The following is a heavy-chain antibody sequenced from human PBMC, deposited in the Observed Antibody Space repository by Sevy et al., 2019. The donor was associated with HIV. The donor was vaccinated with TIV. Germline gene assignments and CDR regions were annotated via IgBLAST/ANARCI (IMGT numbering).Heavy chain of an antibody. D-gene: IGHD1-1*01. CDR3: ATASGTY. CDR2: IRSKPDGGTT. V-gene: IGHV3-15*01. CDR1: GFTFNHAW. J-gene: IGHJ4*02. Sequence: GGSLRLSCAASGFTFNHAWMSWVRQAPGKGLEWVGRIRSKPDGGTTDFAAPVKGRFIMSRDDSKYTLYLQMNSLKSEDTAMYYCATASGTYWGQGTLVTVSS.